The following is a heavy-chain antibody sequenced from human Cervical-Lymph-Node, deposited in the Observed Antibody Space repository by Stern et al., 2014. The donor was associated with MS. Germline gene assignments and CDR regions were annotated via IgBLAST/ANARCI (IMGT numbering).Heavy chain of an antibody. CDR1: GYILTTYY. CDR3: ARGLERKVGRGY. Sequence: VQLVQSGGEVKKPGASVKVSCQASGYILTTYYIHWVRQAPGQGLEWMGIINPSDGSTEYAQRFQGRITMTRDTSTSTVYMELNSLRSEDTAVYYCARGLERKVGRGYWGQGTLVTVS. CDR2: INPSDGST. D-gene: IGHD1-1*01. J-gene: IGHJ4*02. V-gene: IGHV1-46*01.